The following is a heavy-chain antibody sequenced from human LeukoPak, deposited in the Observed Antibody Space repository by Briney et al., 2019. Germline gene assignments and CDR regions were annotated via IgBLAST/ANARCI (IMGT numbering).Heavy chain of an antibody. J-gene: IGHJ5*02. V-gene: IGHV3-7*01. CDR2: IKPDGSDK. CDR1: GFTFSSYS. Sequence: HPGGSLRLSCAASGFTFSSYSMNWVRQAPGKGLEWVANIKPDGSDKAYVDSVKGRFTISRDNTKNSLYLQMSSLRAEDTAVYCCARAMTWGQGTLVSVSS. CDR3: ARAMT.